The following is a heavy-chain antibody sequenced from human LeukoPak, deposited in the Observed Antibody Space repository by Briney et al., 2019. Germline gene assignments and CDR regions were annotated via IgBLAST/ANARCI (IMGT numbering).Heavy chain of an antibody. CDR3: ASPIVGATGDAFDI. Sequence: PSETLSLTCAVSGGPISSSSYYWGWIRQPPGKGLEWIGSIYYSGSTYYNPSLKSRVTISVDTSKSQFSLKLSSVTAADTAVYYCASPIVGATGDAFDIWGQGTMVTVSS. J-gene: IGHJ3*02. D-gene: IGHD1-26*01. V-gene: IGHV4-39*07. CDR1: GGPISSSSYY. CDR2: IYYSGST.